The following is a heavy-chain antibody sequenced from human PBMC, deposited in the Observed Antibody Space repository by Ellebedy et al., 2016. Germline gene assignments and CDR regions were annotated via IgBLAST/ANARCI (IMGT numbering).Heavy chain of an antibody. CDR1: GFTFNIAG. Sequence: GESLKISXAASGFTFNIAGMTWVRQAPGKGLEWVATIVFSGTAAYYADSVKGRFIVSRDNTKNSLFLQMNSLGVEDTAVYYCARDGSEWSRDYWGQGTLVTVSS. CDR2: IVFSGTAA. V-gene: IGHV3-21*01. J-gene: IGHJ4*02. D-gene: IGHD3-3*01. CDR3: ARDGSEWSRDY.